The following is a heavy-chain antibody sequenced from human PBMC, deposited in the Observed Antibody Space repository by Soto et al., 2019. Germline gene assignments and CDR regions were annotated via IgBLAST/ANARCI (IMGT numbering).Heavy chain of an antibody. CDR3: ARGRGYCSGGSCYGDWFAH. V-gene: IGHV1-69*01. Sequence: QVQLVQSGAEVKKPGSSVKVSCKASGGTFSSYAISWVRQAPGQGREWMGGIIPIFGTANYAQKFKGRVTITADESTSTADMELSSLRSEDTAVYYCARGRGYCSGGSCYGDWFAHWGQGTLVTVSS. J-gene: IGHJ5*02. CDR2: IIPIFGTA. D-gene: IGHD2-15*01. CDR1: GGTFSSYA.